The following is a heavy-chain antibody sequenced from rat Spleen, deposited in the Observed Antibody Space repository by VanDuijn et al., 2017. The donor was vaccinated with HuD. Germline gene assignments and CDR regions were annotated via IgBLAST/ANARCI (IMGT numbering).Heavy chain of an antibody. V-gene: IGHV4-2*01. Sequence: EVKLVESGGGLVQPGRSLKLSCAASGFNFNDYWMGWVRQAPGKGLEWIGEINKDSRTIKYNPSLKDKITISRDNAQNTLYLQMSKLGSEDTGIYYCVGEEFGVDYWGQGVMVTVSS. D-gene: IGHD4-3*01. J-gene: IGHJ2*01. CDR2: INKDSRTI. CDR3: VGEEFGVDY. CDR1: GFNFNDYW.